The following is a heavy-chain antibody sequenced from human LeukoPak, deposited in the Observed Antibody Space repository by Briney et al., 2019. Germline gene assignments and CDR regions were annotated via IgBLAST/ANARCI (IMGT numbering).Heavy chain of an antibody. D-gene: IGHD1-14*01. J-gene: IGHJ4*02. CDR1: GFTFSSYA. CDR2: ISGSGGST. V-gene: IGHV3-23*01. CDR3: AKDFGRNLGGPGY. Sequence: GGSLRLSCAASGFTFSSYAMSWVRQAPGKGLEWVSAISGSGGSTYYADSVKGRFAISRDDSKSTLYLQMNSLRGEDTAVYYCAKDFGRNLGGPGYWGRGTLVIVSS.